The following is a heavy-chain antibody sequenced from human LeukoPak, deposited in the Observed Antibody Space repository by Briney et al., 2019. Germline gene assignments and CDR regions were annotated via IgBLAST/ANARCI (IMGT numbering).Heavy chain of an antibody. Sequence: GGSLRLSCAVSGVNFSSYWMSWVRQAPGKGLEWVANIKQDGSEEYYVDSVKGRFTISTDNAKNSLYLQMNSLRAEDTAVYYCASLSTVVSFGYWGQGTLVAVSS. CDR3: ASLSTVVSFGY. J-gene: IGHJ4*02. V-gene: IGHV3-7*01. CDR2: IKQDGSEE. CDR1: GVNFSSYW. D-gene: IGHD4-23*01.